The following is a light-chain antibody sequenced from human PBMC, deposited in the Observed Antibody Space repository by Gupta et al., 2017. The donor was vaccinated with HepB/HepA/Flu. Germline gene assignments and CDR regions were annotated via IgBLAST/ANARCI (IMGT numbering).Light chain of an antibody. J-gene: IGLJ2*01. CDR3: SSYTSSSTPVV. CDR2: DVS. CDR1: SSDVGAYNY. Sequence: QSALTQPASVSGSPGQSITISCTGTSSDVGAYNYVSWYQQHPGKAPKLMSYDVSNRPSGVSNRFAGSKSGNTASLTISGLQAEDEADDYGSSYTSSSTPVVFGGGTKLTVL. V-gene: IGLV2-14*01.